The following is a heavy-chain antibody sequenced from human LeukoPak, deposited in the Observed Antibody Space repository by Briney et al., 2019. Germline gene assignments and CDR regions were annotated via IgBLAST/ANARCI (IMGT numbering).Heavy chain of an antibody. Sequence: ASVKVSFKASGYTFSSYYMNWVRQAPGQGREWMGIINPSGGSTSYAQKIQGRVTMTRDTSTSTVYMELSSLRSEDTAVYYCARQSYRGSYLLYWFDPWGQGALVTVSS. D-gene: IGHD1-26*01. CDR3: ARQSYRGSYLLYWFDP. J-gene: IGHJ5*02. CDR2: INPSGGST. V-gene: IGHV1-46*01. CDR1: GYTFSSYY.